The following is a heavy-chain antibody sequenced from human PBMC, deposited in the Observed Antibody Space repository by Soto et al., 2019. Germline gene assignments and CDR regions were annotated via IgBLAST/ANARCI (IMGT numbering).Heavy chain of an antibody. CDR2: INAGNGNT. D-gene: IGHD3-9*01. J-gene: IGHJ4*02. CDR1: GYTFTSYA. CDR3: ARSSVVSGYFDF. V-gene: IGHV1-3*01. Sequence: ASVKVSCKASGYTFTSYAMHWVRQAPGQRLEWMGWINAGNGNTKYSQKFQGRVTITRDTSASTAYMELSSLRSEDTAVYYCARSSVVSGYFDFWGQGTLVTVSS.